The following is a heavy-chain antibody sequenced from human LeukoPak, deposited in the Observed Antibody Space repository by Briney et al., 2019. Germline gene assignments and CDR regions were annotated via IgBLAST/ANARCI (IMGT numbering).Heavy chain of an antibody. J-gene: IGHJ3*02. CDR2: IYSGGST. D-gene: IGHD2-2*01. CDR3: ARDGSSAFPI. CDR1: GFTVSSNY. V-gene: IGHV3-53*01. Sequence: GGSLRLSCAASGFTVSSNYMSWVRQAPGKGLEWVSVIYSGGSTYYADSVKGRFTISKDNSKNTMYLQMNSLRAEETAVYYCARDGSSAFPIWGQGTMVTVSS.